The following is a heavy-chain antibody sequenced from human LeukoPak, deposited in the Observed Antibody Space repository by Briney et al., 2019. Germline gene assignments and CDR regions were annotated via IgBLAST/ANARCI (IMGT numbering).Heavy chain of an antibody. CDR2: IYYSGST. Sequence: PSETLSLTCTVSGGSISSYYWNWIRQPPGKGLEWIGYIYYSGSTNYNPSLKSRVTISVDTSKNQFSLKLSSVTAADTAVYYCARGSIFGVVIGEIDYWGQGTLVTVSS. J-gene: IGHJ4*02. D-gene: IGHD3-3*01. CDR1: GGSISSYY. CDR3: ARGSIFGVVIGEIDY. V-gene: IGHV4-59*01.